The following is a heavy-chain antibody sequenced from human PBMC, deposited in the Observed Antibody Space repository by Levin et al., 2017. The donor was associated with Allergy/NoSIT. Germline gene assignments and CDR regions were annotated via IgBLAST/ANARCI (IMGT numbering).Heavy chain of an antibody. D-gene: IGHD4/OR15-4a*01. J-gene: IGHJ4*02. CDR3: ARDRYGENYYGTFDY. CDR2: VFDTGST. V-gene: IGHV4-4*07. Sequence: RPSETLSLTCTVSGGSISDHYWTWIRQSAGKGLEWIGRVFDTGSTMYNPSLRSRLTMSIDTSKNQFSLRLSSVTAADTAVYYCARDRYGENYYGTFDYWGQGTLVTVSS. CDR1: GGSISDHY.